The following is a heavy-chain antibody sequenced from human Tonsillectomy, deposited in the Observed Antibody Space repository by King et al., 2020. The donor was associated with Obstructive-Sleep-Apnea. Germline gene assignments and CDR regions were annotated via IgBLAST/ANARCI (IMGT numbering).Heavy chain of an antibody. CDR1: GGSFSGYY. CDR3: ARGGSGRYFVSNWFDP. D-gene: IGHD3-9*01. CDR2: IKHNGST. Sequence: HVQLQQWGAGLLKPSETLSLTCAVYGGSFSGYYWTWIRQPPGRGLEWIGEIKHNGSTNHNPSLKSRVTISVDTSKKQFSLRLNSVTAADTAVYYCARGGSGRYFVSNWFDPWGQGTLVTVSS. J-gene: IGHJ5*02. V-gene: IGHV4-34*01.